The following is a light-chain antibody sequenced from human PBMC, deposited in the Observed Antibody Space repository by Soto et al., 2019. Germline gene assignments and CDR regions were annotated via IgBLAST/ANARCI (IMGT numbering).Light chain of an antibody. CDR1: QSVTNNF. J-gene: IGKJ2*01. CDR2: GIS. Sequence: ENVLTQSPGTLSLSPRERATLSCRASQSVTNNFFAWYQQKPGQAPRLLIYGISSRATGIPDRFSGSGSGTDFTLTISRLEPEDFVVYYCQQYITFPHTFGQGTKLEVK. V-gene: IGKV3-20*01. CDR3: QQYITFPHT.